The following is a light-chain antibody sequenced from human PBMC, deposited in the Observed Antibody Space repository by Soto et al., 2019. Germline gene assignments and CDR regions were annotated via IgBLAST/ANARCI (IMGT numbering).Light chain of an antibody. J-gene: IGKJ1*01. CDR1: QSVGSSY. Sequence: EIVLPQSPDTLSLSPGARATLSGRASQSVGSSYLAWYQQKPGQAPRLLIYGASSRATGIPDRFSGSGSGTDFTLTISRLEPEDFAVYYCHQYGSSARTFGQGTKVDIK. CDR2: GAS. CDR3: HQYGSSART. V-gene: IGKV3-20*01.